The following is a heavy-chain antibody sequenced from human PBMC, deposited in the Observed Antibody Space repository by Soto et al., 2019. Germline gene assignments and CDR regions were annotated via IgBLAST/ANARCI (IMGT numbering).Heavy chain of an antibody. J-gene: IGHJ4*02. CDR3: ARGAKVSWIIGN. V-gene: IGHV3-30-3*01. D-gene: IGHD2-15*01. Sequence: GGSLRLSCAASGFTFSSYAMHWVRQAPGKGLEWVAVISYDGSNKYYADSVKGRFTISRDNSKNTLYLQMNSLRAEDTAVYYCARGAKVSWIIGNWGQGTLVTVSS. CDR2: ISYDGSNK. CDR1: GFTFSSYA.